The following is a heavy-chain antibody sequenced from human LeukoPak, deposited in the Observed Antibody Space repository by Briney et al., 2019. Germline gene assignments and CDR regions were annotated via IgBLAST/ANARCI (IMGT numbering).Heavy chain of an antibody. V-gene: IGHV3-21*01. J-gene: IGHJ4*02. Sequence: GGSLRLSYAASGFTFSSYSMNWVRQAPGKGLEWVSSISSSSSYVFYADSVKGRFTISRDNAKNSLYLQMNSLRAEDTAVFYCARAPQGYCSGGSCYVDYWGQGTLVTVSS. CDR3: ARAPQGYCSGGSCYVDY. D-gene: IGHD2-15*01. CDR1: GFTFSSYS. CDR2: ISSSSSYV.